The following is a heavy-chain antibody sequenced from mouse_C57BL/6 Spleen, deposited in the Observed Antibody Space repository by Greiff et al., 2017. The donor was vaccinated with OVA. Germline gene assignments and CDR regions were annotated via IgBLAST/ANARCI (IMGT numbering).Heavy chain of an antibody. V-gene: IGHV1-42*01. CDR3: ARSRDAMDY. Sequence: VQLQQSGPELVKPGASVKISCKASGYSFTGYYMNWVKQSPEKSLEWIGEINPSTGGTTYNQKFKAKATLTVDKSSSTAYMQLKSLTSEDSAVYYCARSRDAMDYWGQGTSVTVSS. CDR1: GYSFTGYY. J-gene: IGHJ4*01. CDR2: INPSTGGT.